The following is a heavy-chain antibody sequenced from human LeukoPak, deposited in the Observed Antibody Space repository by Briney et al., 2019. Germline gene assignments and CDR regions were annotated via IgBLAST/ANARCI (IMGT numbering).Heavy chain of an antibody. J-gene: IGHJ2*01. V-gene: IGHV4-59*08. CDR3: ARRRRDGYSVDWYFDL. CDR1: GGSISSYY. CDR2: IYYSGST. Sequence: SETLSLTCTVSGGSISSYYWSWIRQPPGKGLEWIGYIYYSGSTNYNPSLKSRVTISVDTSKNQFSLKLSSVTAADTAVYYCARRRRDGYSVDWYFDLWGRGTLVTVSS. D-gene: IGHD5-24*01.